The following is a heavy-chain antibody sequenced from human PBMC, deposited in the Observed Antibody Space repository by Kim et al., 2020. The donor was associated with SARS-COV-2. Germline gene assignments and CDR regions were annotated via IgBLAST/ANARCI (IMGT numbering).Heavy chain of an antibody. V-gene: IGHV3-21*01. CDR2: ISSSSSYI. CDR1: GFTFSSYS. J-gene: IGHJ6*02. D-gene: IGHD6-13*01. CDR3: ARDVRAHSSSWYLRDYYYGMDV. Sequence: GGSLRLSCAASGFTFSSYSMNWVRQAPGKGLEWVSSISSSSSYIYYADSVKGRFTISRDNAKNSLYLRMNSLRAEDTAVYYCARDVRAHSSSWYLRDYYYGMDVWSQGATVTVSS.